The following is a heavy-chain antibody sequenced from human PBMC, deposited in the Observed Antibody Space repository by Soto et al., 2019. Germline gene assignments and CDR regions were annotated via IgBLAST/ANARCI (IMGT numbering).Heavy chain of an antibody. CDR3: ARDPSEGRVGNWFES. CDR2: ISSSTSYV. J-gene: IGHJ5*01. Sequence: GGSLRLSCAASGFTFSRYGMDWLRQAPGKGLEWVASISSSTSYVYYADSVKGRFSTSRDNAKNILYLEMYALRSEDTAIYYCARDPSEGRVGNWFESWGQGTLVTVSS. V-gene: IGHV3-21*06. CDR1: GFTFSRYG.